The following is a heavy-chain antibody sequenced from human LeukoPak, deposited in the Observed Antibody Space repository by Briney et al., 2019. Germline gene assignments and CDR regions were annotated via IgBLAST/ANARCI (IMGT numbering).Heavy chain of an antibody. Sequence: ASVKVSCKASGYTFTSYGISWVRQAPGQGLERMGWISAYNGNTNYAQKLQGRVTMTTDTSTSTAYMELRSLRSDDTAVYYCARVGYYESSGYYEYWGQGTLVTVSS. CDR2: ISAYNGNT. D-gene: IGHD3-22*01. CDR3: ARVGYYESSGYYEY. J-gene: IGHJ4*02. CDR1: GYTFTSYG. V-gene: IGHV1-18*01.